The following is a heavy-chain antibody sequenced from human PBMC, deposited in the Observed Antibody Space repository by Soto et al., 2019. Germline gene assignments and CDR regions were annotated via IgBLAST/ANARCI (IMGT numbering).Heavy chain of an antibody. CDR1: GGSISSSSYY. J-gene: IGHJ4*02. CDR3: ARHLGYCSGGSCYSSPFDY. CDR2: IYYSGST. Sequence: PSETLSLTCAVPGGSISSSSYYWGWIRQPPGKGLEWIGSIYYSGSTYYNPSLKSRVTISVDTSKNQFSLKLSSVTAADTAVYYCARHLGYCSGGSCYSSPFDYWGQGTLVTVSS. D-gene: IGHD2-15*01. V-gene: IGHV4-39*01.